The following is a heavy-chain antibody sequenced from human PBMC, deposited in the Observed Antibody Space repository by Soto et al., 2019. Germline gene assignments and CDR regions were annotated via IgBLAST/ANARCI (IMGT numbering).Heavy chain of an antibody. D-gene: IGHD6-19*01. Sequence: ASVKVSYTASGYTFTGYYMHWVRQAPGKGFEWMGRISPKSGGTNYAQKFQGRVTMTWDTSLNTAYMELSSLISEDTAVYYCARPPGYISDWYYFDLWGQGTLVTVSS. CDR3: ARPPGYISDWYYFDL. V-gene: IGHV1-2*02. CDR1: GYTFTGYY. J-gene: IGHJ4*02. CDR2: ISPKSGGT.